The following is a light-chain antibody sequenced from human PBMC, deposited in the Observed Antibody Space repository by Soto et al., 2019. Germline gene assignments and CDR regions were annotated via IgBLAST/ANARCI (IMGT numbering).Light chain of an antibody. V-gene: IGKV3-20*01. CDR1: QCVTTQ. CDR3: QQYGGSTRT. J-gene: IGKJ1*01. CDR2: GAS. Sequence: DIVLTQSPVTLSLSLGETATLSCRASQCVTTQLAWYQQKRGRAPRLIIHGASRRATGIPDRISGSGSGTDFTLTISRVEPEDVAVYYCQQYGGSTRTFGQGTKVDIK.